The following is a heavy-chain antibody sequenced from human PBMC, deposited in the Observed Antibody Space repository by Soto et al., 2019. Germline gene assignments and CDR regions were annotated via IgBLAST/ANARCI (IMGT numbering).Heavy chain of an antibody. D-gene: IGHD1-26*01. J-gene: IGHJ4*02. CDR1: GFTFSNYG. V-gene: IGHV3-30*18. CDR3: AKARLRIVGANSFDY. Sequence: GGSLILSCVGSGFTFSNYGMHWVREPPGKGLEGVALISDDGDKRYYADSVRGRLIISRDNSKDTLYLQMNSLGPDDTAVYFCAKARLRIVGANSFDYWCQGSPVTVSS. CDR2: ISDDGDKR.